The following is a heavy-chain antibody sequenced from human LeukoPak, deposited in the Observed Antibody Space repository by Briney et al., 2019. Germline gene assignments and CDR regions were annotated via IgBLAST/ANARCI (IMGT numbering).Heavy chain of an antibody. D-gene: IGHD3-22*01. J-gene: IGHJ5*02. CDR1: GFTVSSNY. CDR3: ARDDPDSSGQTNP. CDR2: IYSGGST. Sequence: GGSLRLSCAASGFTVSSNYMSWVRQAPGKGLEWVSVIYSGGSTYYADSVKGRFTISRDNSKNTLYLQMNSLRAEDTAVYYCARDDPDSSGQTNPWGQGTLVTVSS. V-gene: IGHV3-66*02.